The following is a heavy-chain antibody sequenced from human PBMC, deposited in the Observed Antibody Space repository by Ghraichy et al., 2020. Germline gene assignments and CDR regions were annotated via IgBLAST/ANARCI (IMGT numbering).Heavy chain of an antibody. CDR1: GFDFGDYA. CDR3: TRDRRIRGSYYGMDV. V-gene: IGHV3-49*04. Sequence: GGSLRLSCTTSGFDFGDYALSWVRQAPGKGLEWIGFIRSNSYGGATEYAPSMKGRFTISRDDSQSSTYLQMNSLRSEDTAVYYCTRDRRIRGSYYGMDVWGQGTTVTVSS. CDR2: IRSNSYGGAT. J-gene: IGHJ6*02. D-gene: IGHD1-26*01.